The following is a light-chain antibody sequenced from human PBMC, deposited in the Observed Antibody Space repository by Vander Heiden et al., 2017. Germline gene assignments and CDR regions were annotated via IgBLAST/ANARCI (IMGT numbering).Light chain of an antibody. V-gene: IGLV3-21*01. CDR3: QVWDSSSDHVV. Sequence: SYVLTQPPSVSVAPGKPAKIPCGGNNIGSKSVHWYQQKSGQAPVLVVNDDTDRPSGIPERFSGSNSGNTATLTISRVEAGDEADYYCQVWDSSSDHVVFGGGTKLTVL. J-gene: IGLJ2*01. CDR2: DDT. CDR1: NIGSKS.